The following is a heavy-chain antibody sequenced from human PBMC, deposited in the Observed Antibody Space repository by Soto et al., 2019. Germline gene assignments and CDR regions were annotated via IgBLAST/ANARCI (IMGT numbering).Heavy chain of an antibody. V-gene: IGHV4-59*01. CDR1: GGSISSYY. J-gene: IGHJ6*02. CDR2: SYYIGST. D-gene: IGHD6-6*01. CDR3: ARGRAARLAGMAV. Sequence: SETLSLTCTVSGGSISSYYWSWIRQPPGKGLEWIGYSYYIGSTNYNPSLKSRVTISVDPPKNQSPLKLSSVPAADPAVYYWARGRAARLAGMAVGGQGPTVTVSS.